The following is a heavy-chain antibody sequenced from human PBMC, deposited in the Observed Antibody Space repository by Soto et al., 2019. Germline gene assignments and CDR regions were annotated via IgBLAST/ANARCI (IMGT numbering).Heavy chain of an antibody. J-gene: IGHJ4*02. D-gene: IGHD5-18*01. CDR1: GGSISSGGYY. Sequence: QVQLQESGPGLVKPSQTLSLTCTVSGGSISSGGYYWSRIRQHPGKGLEWIGYIYYSGSTYYNPYLKSRVTRDVDTSKNQVSLKLSSVTAADTAVYYCARGWVNTPMVTFDYWGQGTLVTVSS. V-gene: IGHV4-31*03. CDR2: IYYSGST. CDR3: ARGWVNTPMVTFDY.